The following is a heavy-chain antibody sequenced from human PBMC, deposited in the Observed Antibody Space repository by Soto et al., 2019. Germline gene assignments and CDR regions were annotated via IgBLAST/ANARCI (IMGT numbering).Heavy chain of an antibody. Sequence: ASVKVSCKASGYTFTSYDINWVRQATGQGLEWMGWMNPNSGNTGYAQKFQGRVTMTRNTSISTAHMELSGLGSDDTAVYYCARGRSFYYYGLDVWGQGTAVTVSS. J-gene: IGHJ6*02. CDR1: GYTFTSYD. CDR3: ARGRSFYYYGLDV. V-gene: IGHV1-8*01. CDR2: MNPNSGNT.